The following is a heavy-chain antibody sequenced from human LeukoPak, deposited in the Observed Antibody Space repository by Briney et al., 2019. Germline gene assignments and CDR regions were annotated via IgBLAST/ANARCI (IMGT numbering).Heavy chain of an antibody. V-gene: IGHV4-39*07. CDR2: IYYSGST. J-gene: IGHJ5*02. D-gene: IGHD6-13*01. CDR1: GGSISSSSYY. Sequence: SETLSLTCTVSGGSISSSSYYWGWIRQPPGKGLGWIGSIYYSGSTYYNPSLKSRVTISADTSKNQFSLKLSSVTAADTAVYYCARDERGTWQQLVRSLFDPWGQGTLVTVSS. CDR3: ARDERGTWQQLVRSLFDP.